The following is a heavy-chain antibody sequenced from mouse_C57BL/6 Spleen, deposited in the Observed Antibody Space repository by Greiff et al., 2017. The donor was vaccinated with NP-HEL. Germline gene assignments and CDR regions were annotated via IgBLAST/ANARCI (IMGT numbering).Heavy chain of an antibody. CDR3: VRHGGYDYDDGGFAY. Sequence: EVQLVESGGGLVQPKGSLKLSCAASGFSFNTYAMNWVRQAPGKGLEWVARIRSKSNNYATYYADSVKDRFTISRDDSESMLYLQMNNLKTEDTAMYYCVRHGGYDYDDGGFAYWGQGTLVTVSA. CDR1: GFSFNTYA. V-gene: IGHV10-1*01. D-gene: IGHD2-4*01. CDR2: IRSKSNNYAT. J-gene: IGHJ3*01.